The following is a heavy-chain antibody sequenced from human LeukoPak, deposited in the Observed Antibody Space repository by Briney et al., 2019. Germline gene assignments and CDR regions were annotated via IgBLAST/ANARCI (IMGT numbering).Heavy chain of an antibody. V-gene: IGHV1-2*06. CDR1: GYTFTGYY. CDR3: ARVRYNWNDDVSFYYYGMDV. Sequence: ASVKVSCKASGYTFTGYYMHWVRQAPGQGLEWMGRINPNSGGTNYAQKFQGRVTMTRDTSISTAYMELSRLRSDDTAVYYCARVRYNWNDDVSFYYYGMDVWGQGTTVTVSS. J-gene: IGHJ6*02. CDR2: INPNSGGT. D-gene: IGHD1-1*01.